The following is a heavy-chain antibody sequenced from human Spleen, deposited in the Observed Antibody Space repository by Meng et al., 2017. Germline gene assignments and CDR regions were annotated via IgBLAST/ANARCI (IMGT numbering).Heavy chain of an antibody. CDR1: GGSFIDYY. CDR2: INHSGGT. J-gene: IGHJ4*02. V-gene: IGHV4-34*01. D-gene: IGHD6-6*01. CDR3: ARGLLLAALRN. Sequence: HREQWSAGVWQTSEHLSLTCVVSGGSFIDYYWSWVRQPPGKGLEWIGEINHSGGTNYNPSLKSRVTISVDMSKNQFSLKLSSVTAADTAVYYCARGLLLAALRNWGQGTLVTVSS.